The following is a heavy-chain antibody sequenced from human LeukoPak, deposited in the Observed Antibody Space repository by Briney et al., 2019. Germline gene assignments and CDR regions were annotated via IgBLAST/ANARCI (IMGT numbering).Heavy chain of an antibody. CDR3: ARLIAAAGSRVFDY. D-gene: IGHD6-13*01. CDR2: INPNSGGT. J-gene: IGHJ4*02. CDR1: GYTFTGYY. Sequence: ASVKVSCKASGYTFTGYYMHWVRQAPGQGLAWMGWINPNSGGTNYAQKFQGRVTMTRDTSIGTAYMELSRLRSDDTAVYYCARLIAAAGSRVFDYWGQGTLVTVSS. V-gene: IGHV1-2*02.